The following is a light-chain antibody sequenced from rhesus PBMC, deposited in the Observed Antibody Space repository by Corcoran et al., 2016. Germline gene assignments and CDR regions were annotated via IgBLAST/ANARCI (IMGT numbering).Light chain of an antibody. CDR1: QGITNA. CDR2: EAS. V-gene: IGKV1-33*02. J-gene: IGKJ2*01. CDR3: QHYYSTPYS. Sequence: DIQMTQSPSSLSASVGDRVTITCRASQGITNALAWYQQKPGETPKLLIYEASSLQSGIPSRFSGIGSGTDFTLTISSLQSEDFATYYCQHYYSTPYSFGQGTKVEIK.